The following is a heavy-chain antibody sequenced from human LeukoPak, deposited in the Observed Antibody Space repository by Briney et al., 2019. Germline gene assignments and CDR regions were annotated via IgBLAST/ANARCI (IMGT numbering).Heavy chain of an antibody. Sequence: PSETLSLTCAVYGGSFSGYYWSWIRQPPGKGLEWIGEINHSGSTNYNPSLKSRVTISVDRSKNQFSLKLSSVTAANTAVYYCARASVLLWFGELPYPDYWGQGTLVTVSS. V-gene: IGHV4-34*01. CDR2: INHSGST. D-gene: IGHD3-10*01. CDR1: GGSFSGYY. J-gene: IGHJ4*02. CDR3: ARASVLLWFGELPYPDY.